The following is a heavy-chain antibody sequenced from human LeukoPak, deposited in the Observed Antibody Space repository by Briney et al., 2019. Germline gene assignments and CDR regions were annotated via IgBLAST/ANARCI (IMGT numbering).Heavy chain of an antibody. CDR2: INPNNGGT. Sequence: ASVKVSCKASGYTFSDYYMHWVRQALGQGLEWMGWINPNNGGTNYAQKFQGRVTMTRDTSITTAYMELSSLTSDDTAVYYCASSLELLSYFDFWGQGTLVSVSS. V-gene: IGHV1-2*02. D-gene: IGHD3-3*01. J-gene: IGHJ4*02. CDR1: GYTFSDYY. CDR3: ASSLELLSYFDF.